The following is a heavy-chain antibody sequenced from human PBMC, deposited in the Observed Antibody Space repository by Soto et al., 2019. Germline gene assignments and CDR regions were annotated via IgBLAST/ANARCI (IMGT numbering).Heavy chain of an antibody. Sequence: SETLCLTCTVSGDSISSYYWSWIRQPPGKGLEWIGYIYYSGSTNYNPSHKSRETISVDTSKNQFSLKLSSVTAADTAVYYCARRWGRTFDYWGQGSLVTVSS. V-gene: IGHV4-59*08. CDR3: ARRWGRTFDY. J-gene: IGHJ4*02. CDR1: GDSISSYY. D-gene: IGHD7-27*01. CDR2: IYYSGST.